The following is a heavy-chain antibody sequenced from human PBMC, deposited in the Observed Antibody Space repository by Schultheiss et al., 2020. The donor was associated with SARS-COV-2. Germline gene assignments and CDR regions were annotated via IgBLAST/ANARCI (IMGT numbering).Heavy chain of an antibody. J-gene: IGHJ6*02. D-gene: IGHD3-10*01. CDR3: ARDSRFGGPGNYYYGMDV. V-gene: IGHV3-66*01. Sequence: GGSLRLSCAASGFTFSSYSMNWVRQAPGKGLEWVSVIYSGGSTYYADSVKGRFTISRDNSKNTLYLQMNSLRAEDTAVYYCARDSRFGGPGNYYYGMDVWGQGTTVTVSS. CDR2: IYSGGST. CDR1: GFTFSSYS.